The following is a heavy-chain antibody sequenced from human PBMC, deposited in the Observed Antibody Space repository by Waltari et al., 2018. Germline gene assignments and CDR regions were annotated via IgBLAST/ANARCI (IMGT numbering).Heavy chain of an antibody. CDR1: GFSFTNFA. D-gene: IGHD2-15*01. CDR3: ARDVYCSGGSCYSGWSDP. Sequence: QVQLVQSGAEVKKPGASVKVSCTPSGFSFTNFAVHWVRQAPGQRLEWMGWINAANDNTRYSQKFQDRVTITRDTSASTAYMELSSLRSEDTAVYYCARDVYCSGGSCYSGWSDPWGQGTLVIVSS. V-gene: IGHV1-3*01. J-gene: IGHJ5*02. CDR2: INAANDNT.